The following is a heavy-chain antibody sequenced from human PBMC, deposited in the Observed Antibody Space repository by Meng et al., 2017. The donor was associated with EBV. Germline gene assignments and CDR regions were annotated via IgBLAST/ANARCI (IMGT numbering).Heavy chain of an antibody. Sequence: QGQLVQSGAEGNKPGASVKLSCKASGYTFTRYPIHWVRQAPGQRPEWMGWINTDNGETEFSQKFQGRVTITRDTSATTAYMELISLRSEDTAVYYCASRPGFNIGPFDFWGQGTLVTVSS. CDR1: GYTFTRYP. D-gene: IGHD3/OR15-3a*01. CDR3: ASRPGFNIGPFDF. V-gene: IGHV1-3*04. CDR2: INTDNGET. J-gene: IGHJ4*02.